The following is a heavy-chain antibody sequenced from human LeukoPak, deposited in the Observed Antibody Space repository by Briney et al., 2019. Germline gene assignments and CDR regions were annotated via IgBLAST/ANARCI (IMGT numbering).Heavy chain of an antibody. D-gene: IGHD6-6*01. CDR2: IYTSGGT. V-gene: IGHV4-4*07. CDR3: ARDRFSSSFDY. Sequence: SETLSLTCTVSGGSINNYYWNWIRQPAGKGLEWIGRIYTSGGTNYNPSLKSRVTMAIDTSKNQFSLKLSSVTAADTAVYYCARDRFSSSFDYWGQGTLVTVSS. CDR1: GGSINNYY. J-gene: IGHJ4*02.